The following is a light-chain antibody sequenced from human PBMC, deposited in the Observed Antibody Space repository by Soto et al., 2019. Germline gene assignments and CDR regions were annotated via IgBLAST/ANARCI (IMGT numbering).Light chain of an antibody. CDR2: AAS. CDR3: QQTYSTPGWT. Sequence: DIQMTQSPSSLSASVGDRVTITCRASQTITSDLNWYQQRPGKAPKLLIYAASNLQSGVPSRFSGSGSGTDFTFIISSLLPEDSATYYCQQTYSTPGWTFGQGTKVDIK. J-gene: IGKJ1*01. CDR1: QTITSD. V-gene: IGKV1-39*01.